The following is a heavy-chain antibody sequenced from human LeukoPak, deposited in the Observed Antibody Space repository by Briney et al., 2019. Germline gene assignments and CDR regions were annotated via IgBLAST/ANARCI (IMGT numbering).Heavy chain of an antibody. V-gene: IGHV4-59*08. CDR2: IYYSGTT. Sequence: SETLSLTCTVSGGSISTYYWSWIRQPPGKGLEWIGYIYYSGTTNYNPSLKIRVAMSVDTSKNQFSLMLSSVTAADPAVYYCARHYPRWLFDFWGQGTLVSVSS. D-gene: IGHD3-9*01. J-gene: IGHJ4*02. CDR1: GGSISTYY. CDR3: ARHYPRWLFDF.